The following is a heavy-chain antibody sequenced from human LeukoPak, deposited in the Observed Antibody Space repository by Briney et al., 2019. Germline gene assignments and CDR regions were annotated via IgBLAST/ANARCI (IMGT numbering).Heavy chain of an antibody. J-gene: IGHJ4*02. D-gene: IGHD6-13*01. V-gene: IGHV1-2*02. CDR1: GYTFTGYY. Sequence: VASVKVSCKASGYTFTGYYMHWVRQAPGQGLEWMGWINPNSGGTNYAQKFQGRVTMTRDTSISTAYMELSRLRSDDTAVYYCARDRVDSSSWFDYWGQGTRVTVSS. CDR2: INPNSGGT. CDR3: ARDRVDSSSWFDY.